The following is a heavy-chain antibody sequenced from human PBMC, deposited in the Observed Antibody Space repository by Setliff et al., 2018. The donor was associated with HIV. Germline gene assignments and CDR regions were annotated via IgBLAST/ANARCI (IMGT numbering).Heavy chain of an antibody. J-gene: IGHJ4*02. V-gene: IGHV4-34*01. CDR2: INQSGST. CDR3: ARQGAVTGHSFDS. D-gene: IGHD6-19*01. CDR1: GGSFSGYY. Sequence: PSETLSLTCAVYGGSFSGYYWSWIRQPPGKGLEWIGEINQSGSTNYNPSLKSRATKSVDRPKNQFSLRLTSVTAADTAVYYCARQGAVTGHSFDSWGPGALVTVSS.